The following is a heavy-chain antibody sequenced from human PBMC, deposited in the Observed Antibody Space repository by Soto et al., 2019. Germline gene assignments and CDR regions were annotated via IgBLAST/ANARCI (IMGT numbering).Heavy chain of an antibody. CDR3: ARDHVMVVAGSTFDY. J-gene: IGHJ4*01. CDR2: IYHGGTT. CDR1: GYSIRSGAY. D-gene: IGHD6-19*01. Sequence: SETLSLMSKVAGYSIRSGAYLKWIPQPPGEGPEWIASIYHGGTTLYHPSLKSRITKSVDTSHNQFSLTLRSVTAADTAVYHCARDHVMVVAGSTFDYWGHGTLLTVYS. V-gene: IGHV4-38-2*02.